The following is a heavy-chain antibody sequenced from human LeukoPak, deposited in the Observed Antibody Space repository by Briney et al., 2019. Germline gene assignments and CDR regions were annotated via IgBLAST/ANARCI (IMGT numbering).Heavy chain of an antibody. V-gene: IGHV5-10-1*01. CDR3: ASSYGQGSDYQGTPAHFDR. J-gene: IGHJ2*01. CDR2: IDPSDSYT. Sequence: GESLKISCKGSGYSCHIDWITWVRQMPGKGLEWMGRIDPSDSYTNYSPSVQGHVTISADKSVSTAYLQWSSLKDSDTAMYYCASSYGQGSDYQGTPAHFDRWGRGTLVTVSS. D-gene: IGHD3-10*01. CDR1: GYSCHIDW.